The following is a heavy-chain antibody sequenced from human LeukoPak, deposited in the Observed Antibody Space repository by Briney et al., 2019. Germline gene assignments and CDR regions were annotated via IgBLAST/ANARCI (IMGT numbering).Heavy chain of an antibody. D-gene: IGHD4-17*01. CDR2: IYHSGST. J-gene: IGHJ4*02. CDR1: GGSISSGGYY. CDR3: ARERENYGENYFDY. Sequence: SETLSLTCTVSGGSISSGGYYWSWIRQPPGKGLEWIGYIYHSGSTYYNPSLKSRVTISVDRSKNQFSLKLSSVTAADTAVYYCARERENYGENYFDYWGQGTLVTVSS. V-gene: IGHV4-30-2*01.